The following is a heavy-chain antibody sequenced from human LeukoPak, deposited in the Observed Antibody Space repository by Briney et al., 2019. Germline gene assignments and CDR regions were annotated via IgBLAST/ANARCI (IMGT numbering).Heavy chain of an antibody. CDR1: GFRFSDYG. CDR3: AKSGCGNPSCYVNY. V-gene: IGHV3-30*18. CDR2: ISYDGSNK. D-gene: IGHD2-2*01. Sequence: GRSLRLSCAASGFRFSDYGMHWVRQAPGKGLEWVAVISYDGSNKYYADSVKGRFTISRDNSKNTLYLQMNSLRAEDTAVYYRAKSGCGNPSCYVNYWGQGTLVTVAS. J-gene: IGHJ4*02.